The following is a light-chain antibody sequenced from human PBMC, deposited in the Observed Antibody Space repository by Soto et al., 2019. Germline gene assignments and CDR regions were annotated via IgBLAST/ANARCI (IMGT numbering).Light chain of an antibody. Sequence: DIVMTQSPDSLAVSLGERATINCKSSQSVLYRSNNKNYLTWYQQKSGQPPKLLIYWASTRESGVPDRFSGSGSGTDFDLTITSLQAEDVAVYYCQQCYSTPSFGPGTKVDIK. CDR3: QQCYSTPS. J-gene: IGKJ3*01. CDR2: WAS. CDR1: QSVLYRSNNKNY. V-gene: IGKV4-1*01.